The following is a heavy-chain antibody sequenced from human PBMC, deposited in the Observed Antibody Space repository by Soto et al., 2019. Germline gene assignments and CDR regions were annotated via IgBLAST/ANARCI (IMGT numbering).Heavy chain of an antibody. CDR3: AKEDYYDSSGYYFDY. V-gene: IGHV3-30*18. J-gene: IGHJ4*02. CDR2: ISYDGSNK. D-gene: IGHD3-22*01. CDR1: GFTSSSYG. Sequence: PGGSLRLSCAASGFTSSSYGMHWVRQAPGKGLEWVAVISYDGSNKYYADSVKGRFTISRDNSKNTLYLQMNSLRAEDTAVYYCAKEDYYDSSGYYFDYWGQGTLVTVSS.